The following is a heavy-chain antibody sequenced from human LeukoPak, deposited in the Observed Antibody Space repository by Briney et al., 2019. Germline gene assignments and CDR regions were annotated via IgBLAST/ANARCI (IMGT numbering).Heavy chain of an antibody. CDR1: GYTFNSFG. D-gene: IGHD3-10*01. Sequence: VASVKVSCKASGYTFNSFGINWVRQAPGQGLEWMGWISVYNGNTSYAQKLQDRVTMTMTADTSTSTAYMELRSLRSDDTAVYYCARDYNRYYFSSGSRNWFDPWGQGTLVTVSS. V-gene: IGHV1-18*01. J-gene: IGHJ5*02. CDR3: ARDYNRYYFSSGSRNWFDP. CDR2: ISVYNGNT.